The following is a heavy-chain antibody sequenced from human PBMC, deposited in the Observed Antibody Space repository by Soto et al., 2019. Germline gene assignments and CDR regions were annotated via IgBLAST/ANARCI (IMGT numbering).Heavy chain of an antibody. J-gene: IGHJ4*02. CDR3: AKERSSGYYFFDY. Sequence: PGGSLRLSCAASGFTVSSNYMSWVRQAPGKGLEWVSVIYSGGSTYYADSVKGRFTISRDISKNTLYLQMNSLRAEDTAIYYCAKERSSGYYFFDYWGQGTLVTVS. CDR1: GFTVSSNY. D-gene: IGHD5-12*01. CDR2: IYSGGST. V-gene: IGHV3-53*01.